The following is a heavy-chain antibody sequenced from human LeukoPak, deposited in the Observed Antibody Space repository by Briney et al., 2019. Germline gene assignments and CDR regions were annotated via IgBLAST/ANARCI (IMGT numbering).Heavy chain of an antibody. J-gene: IGHJ5*02. CDR3: ARDNKYQLNNWFDP. CDR1: GFTFSSYA. Sequence: GGSLRLSCAASGFTFSSYAMSWVRQAPGKGLEWVSAISGSGGSTYYADSVKGRFTISRDNAKNTLYLQMNSLRAEDTAVYYCARDNKYQLNNWFDPWGQGTLVTVSS. V-gene: IGHV3-23*01. CDR2: ISGSGGST. D-gene: IGHD2-2*01.